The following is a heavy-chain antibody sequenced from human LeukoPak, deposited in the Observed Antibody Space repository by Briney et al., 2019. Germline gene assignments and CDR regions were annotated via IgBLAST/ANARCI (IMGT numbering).Heavy chain of an antibody. CDR3: ALGQVAAALDY. J-gene: IGHJ4*02. Sequence: PGGSLRLSCAASGFTVSSNYMSWVRQAPGKRLEWVSVIYSGGSTYYADSVKGRFTISRDNSKNTLYLQMNSLRAEDTAVHYCALGQVAAALDYWGQGTLVTVSS. CDR2: IYSGGST. D-gene: IGHD6-13*01. V-gene: IGHV3-53*01. CDR1: GFTVSSNY.